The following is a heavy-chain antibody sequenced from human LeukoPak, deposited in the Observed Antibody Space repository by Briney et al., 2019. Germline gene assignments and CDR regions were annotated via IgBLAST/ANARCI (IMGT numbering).Heavy chain of an antibody. V-gene: IGHV3-23*01. CDR1: GFTFSSYA. CDR2: ISGSGGST. J-gene: IGHJ4*02. CDR3: AKDTPYGYSGGFDH. D-gene: IGHD2-21*01. Sequence: QPGGSLRLSCAASGFTFSSYAMSWVRQAPGKGLEWVSAISGSGGSTYYADSVKGRFTISRDNSNNTLYLQMNSLRAEDTAGYYFAKDTPYGYSGGFDHWGQGTLVTVSS.